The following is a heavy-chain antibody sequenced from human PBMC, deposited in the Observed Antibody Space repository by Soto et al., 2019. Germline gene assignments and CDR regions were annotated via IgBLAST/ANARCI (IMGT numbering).Heavy chain of an antibody. D-gene: IGHD1-7*01. J-gene: IGHJ4*02. CDR2: ISYDGSNK. CDR3: AKGITGTTNDY. Sequence: QVQLVESGGGVVQPGRSLRLSCAASGFTFSSYGMHWVRQAPGKGLEWVAVISYDGSNKYYADSVKGRFTISRDNSKNTLYLQMNSLRAEDTAVYYCAKGITGTTNDYWGQGTLVTVSS. CDR1: GFTFSSYG. V-gene: IGHV3-30*18.